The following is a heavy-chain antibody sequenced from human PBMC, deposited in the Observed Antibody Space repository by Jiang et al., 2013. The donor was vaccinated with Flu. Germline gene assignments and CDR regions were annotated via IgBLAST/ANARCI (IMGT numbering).Heavy chain of an antibody. V-gene: IGHV5-51*01. CDR2: IYPGDSDT. CDR1: GYSFTSYW. J-gene: IGHJ4*02. CDR3: ARHSKSSGSYPKTDY. Sequence: SGAEVKKPGESLKISCKGSGYSFTSYWIGWVRQMPGKGLEWMGIIYPGDSDTRYSPSFQGQVTISADKSISTAYLQWSSLKASDTAMYYCARHSKSSGSYPKTDYWGQGTLVTVS. D-gene: IGHD3-10*01.